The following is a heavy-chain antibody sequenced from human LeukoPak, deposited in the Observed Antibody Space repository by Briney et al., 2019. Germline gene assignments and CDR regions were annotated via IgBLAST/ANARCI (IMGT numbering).Heavy chain of an antibody. Sequence: PGGSLRLSCAASGFTFSNYWMHWVRQAPGKGLVWVSRIKSDGSSTTYADSVKGRFTTSRDNSKNTLYLQMNSLRAEDTAVYYCARRYSSGWDWGQGTLVTVSS. D-gene: IGHD6-19*01. CDR1: GFTFSNYW. CDR3: ARRYSSGWD. J-gene: IGHJ4*02. CDR2: IKSDGSST. V-gene: IGHV3-74*01.